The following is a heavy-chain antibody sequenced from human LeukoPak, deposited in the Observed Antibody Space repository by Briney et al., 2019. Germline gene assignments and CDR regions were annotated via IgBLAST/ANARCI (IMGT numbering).Heavy chain of an antibody. V-gene: IGHV3-7*01. CDR2: INQDGTDK. D-gene: IGHD3-22*01. CDR1: GFSFTTYW. J-gene: IGHJ6*03. CDR3: AGLETSGYFSSTGKASYYYYMDV. Sequence: GESLRLSCAASGFSFTTYWMSWVRQAPGKGLEWVANINQDGTDKYYVDSVKGRFTISRDNAKSSLYLQMNSLRAEDTGVYYCAGLETSGYFSSTGKASYYYYMDVWGKGTTVTISS.